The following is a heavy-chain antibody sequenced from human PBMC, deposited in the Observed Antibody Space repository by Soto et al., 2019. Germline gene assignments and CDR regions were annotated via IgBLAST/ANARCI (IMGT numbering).Heavy chain of an antibody. CDR2: ISAYNGNT. D-gene: IGHD6-13*01. J-gene: IGHJ6*02. CDR1: GYTFTSYG. V-gene: IGHV1-18*04. Sequence: QVPLVQSGAEVKKPGASVKVSCKASGYTFTSYGISWVRQAPGQGLEWMGWISAYNGNTNYAQKLQGRVTMTTDTSTSTAYMELRSLRSDDTAVYYCARPSSSWSYYYYYYGMDVWGQGTTVTVSS. CDR3: ARPSSSWSYYYYYYGMDV.